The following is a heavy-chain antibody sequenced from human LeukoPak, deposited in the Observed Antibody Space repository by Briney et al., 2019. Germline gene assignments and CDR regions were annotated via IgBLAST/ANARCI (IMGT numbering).Heavy chain of an antibody. CDR1: GFTFSSYA. J-gene: IGHJ3*02. CDR3: VKDGEFYYDSGSYYKGAFDI. D-gene: IGHD3-10*01. V-gene: IGHV3-23*01. Sequence: GGSLRLSCAASGFTFSSYAMSWVRQAPGKGLEWVSGISGSGGIKYYADSVKGRFTISRDNSKNTLYMQVKSLRAEDTAVYYCVKDGEFYYDSGSYYKGAFDIWGQGTMVTVSS. CDR2: ISGSGGIK.